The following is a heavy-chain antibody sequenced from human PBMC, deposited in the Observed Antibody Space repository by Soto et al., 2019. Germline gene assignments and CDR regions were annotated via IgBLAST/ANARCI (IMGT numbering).Heavy chain of an antibody. CDR2: IYWNGDQ. J-gene: IGHJ4*02. D-gene: IGHD4-17*01. CDR1: GFSLSTNGVG. CDR3: AYSQDYGENHFSY. Sequence: QITLKESGPTLVKPTQTLTLTCTFSGFSLSTNGVGVAWIRQPPGKVLEWLGLIYWNGDQRYSPSLKSRLAITKDTSRNQVVLTMTNVDPVDTATYYCAYSQDYGENHFSYWGQGTLVTVSS. V-gene: IGHV2-5*01.